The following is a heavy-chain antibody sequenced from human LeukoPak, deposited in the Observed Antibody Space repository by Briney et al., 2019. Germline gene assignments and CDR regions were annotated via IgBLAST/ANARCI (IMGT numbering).Heavy chain of an antibody. CDR1: GYTFTSYD. D-gene: IGHD2-2*01. J-gene: IGHJ6*03. Sequence: GASVKVSCKASGYTFTSYDINWVRQATGQGLEWMGWMNPNSGNTGYAQKFQGRVTITRNTSISTAYMELSSLRSEDTAVYYCARGATGGIPIVVVPAATTPTDYYMDVWGKGTTVTVSS. CDR3: ARGATGGIPIVVVPAATTPTDYYMDV. CDR2: MNPNSGNT. V-gene: IGHV1-8*03.